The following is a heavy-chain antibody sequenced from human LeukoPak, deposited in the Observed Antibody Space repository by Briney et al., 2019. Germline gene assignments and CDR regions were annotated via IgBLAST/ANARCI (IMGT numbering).Heavy chain of an antibody. Sequence: GGSLRLSCAASGFTLSSYAMSWIRQAPGKGLEWDSAISDSGGSTYYADSVKGRFTISTDNSKNTLYLQMNSVGDENTPVYNCAKDRVGSQVERPGWFDPWGQGTLVTVSS. J-gene: IGHJ5*02. V-gene: IGHV3-23*01. CDR1: GFTLSSYA. CDR2: ISDSGGST. D-gene: IGHD1-1*01. CDR3: AKDRVGSQVERPGWFDP.